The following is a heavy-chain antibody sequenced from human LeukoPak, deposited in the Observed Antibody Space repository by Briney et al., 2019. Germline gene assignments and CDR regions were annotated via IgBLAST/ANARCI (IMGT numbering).Heavy chain of an antibody. D-gene: IGHD6-13*01. Sequence: GESLKISCKGSGYSFTSYWIGWVRQMPGKGLEWMGIIYPGDSDTRYSPSFQGQVTISADKSISTAYLQWSSLKASDTAMYYCARLVGSSWLNADFFHHWGQGTLVTVSS. CDR2: IYPGDSDT. CDR1: GYSFTSYW. J-gene: IGHJ1*01. CDR3: ARLVGSSWLNADFFHH. V-gene: IGHV5-51*01.